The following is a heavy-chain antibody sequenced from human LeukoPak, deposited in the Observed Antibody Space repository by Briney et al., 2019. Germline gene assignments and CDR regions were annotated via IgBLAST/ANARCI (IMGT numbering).Heavy chain of an antibody. CDR1: GDSISSYY. J-gene: IGHJ5*02. CDR3: ARGVNWIDP. V-gene: IGHV4-59*01. D-gene: IGHD6-6*01. CDR2: LSYSGTS. Sequence: SETLSLTCTVSGDSISSYYWSWIRQPPGKGLEWIRYLSYSGTSNYNPSLKSRLTISIDTSNNQFSLKLTSVTAADTAVYFCARGVNWIDPWGQGTLVTVSS.